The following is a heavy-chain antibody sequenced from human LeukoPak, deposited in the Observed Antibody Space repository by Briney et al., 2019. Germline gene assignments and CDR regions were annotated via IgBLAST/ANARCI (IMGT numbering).Heavy chain of an antibody. CDR3: ARGDGYNFFDY. CDR1: RLGVTNNY. V-gene: IGHV3-53*01. J-gene: IGHJ4*02. Sequence: PGGSLRLSGAVCRLGVTNNYLSWVRQSTGKGLEWVSVFYVGGATYYADSVKGRFTISRDNSENTLYLQMKSLRAEDTAVYYCARGDGYNFFDYWGQGTLVTVSS. CDR2: FYVGGAT. D-gene: IGHD5-24*01.